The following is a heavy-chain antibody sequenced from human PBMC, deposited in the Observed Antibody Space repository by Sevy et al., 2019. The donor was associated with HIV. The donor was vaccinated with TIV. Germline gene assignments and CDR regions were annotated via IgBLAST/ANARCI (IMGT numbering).Heavy chain of an antibody. J-gene: IGHJ4*02. D-gene: IGHD2-15*01. CDR1: GDSVSSNRAA. CDR3: TRGAHSLDY. V-gene: IGHV6-1*01. Sequence: KQSQTLSLTCVISGDSVSSNRAAWNWIRQSPSRGLEWLGRTYYRSEWYTDYAVSVKSRITINPDTSKNQVSLQLNSVTPEDTAVYYCTRGAHSLDYWGQGTLVTVSS. CDR2: TYYRSEWYT.